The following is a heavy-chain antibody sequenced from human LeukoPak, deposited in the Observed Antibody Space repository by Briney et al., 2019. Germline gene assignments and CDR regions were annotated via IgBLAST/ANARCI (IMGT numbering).Heavy chain of an antibody. J-gene: IGHJ6*02. D-gene: IGHD6-13*01. CDR1: GGSINRYF. V-gene: IGHV4-4*08. CDR2: IYNTENT. CDR3: ARGMAAAGDYYYYGMDV. Sequence: KSSETLSLTCTVSGGSINRYFWNWIRQPPGKGLEWIGYIYNTENTSYNPALNSRVTMSVDTSKNQFSLTLTSVTAADTAVYYCARGMAAAGDYYYYGMDVWGQGTTVTVSS.